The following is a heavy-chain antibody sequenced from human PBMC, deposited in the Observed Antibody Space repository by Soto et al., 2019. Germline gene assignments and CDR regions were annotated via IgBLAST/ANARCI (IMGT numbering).Heavy chain of an antibody. CDR3: RQVTWGAFDI. CDR2: ITSGSGGGT. Sequence: EVQLLESGGGLVQPGGSLRLSCVASGFTFSSNAMSWVRQAPGKGLEWVSHITSGSGGGTYYAVSVKGRFTISRDNAKNTLYMQMNSLRVEDTSVDYCRQVTWGAFDIWGHGPLVTVSS. J-gene: IGHJ3*02. D-gene: IGHD7-27*01. CDR1: GFTFSSNA. V-gene: IGHV3-23*01.